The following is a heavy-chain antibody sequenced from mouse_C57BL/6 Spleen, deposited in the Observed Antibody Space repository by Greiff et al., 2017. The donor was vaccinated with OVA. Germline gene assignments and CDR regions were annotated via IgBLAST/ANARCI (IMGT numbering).Heavy chain of an antibody. CDR2: ISSGSSTI. J-gene: IGHJ3*01. CDR1: GFTFSDYG. Sequence: EVKLQESGGGLVKPGGSLKLSCAASGFTFSDYGMHWFRQAPEKGLEWVSYISSGSSTIDYADTVKGRFTISRDNAKNTLFLQMTSLRSEDTAMYYCARHYLAYWGQGTLVTVSA. V-gene: IGHV5-17*01. D-gene: IGHD1-1*02. CDR3: ARHYLAY.